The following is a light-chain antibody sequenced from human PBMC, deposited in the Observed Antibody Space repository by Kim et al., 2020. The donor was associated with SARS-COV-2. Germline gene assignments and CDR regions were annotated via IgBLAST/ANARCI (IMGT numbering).Light chain of an antibody. CDR1: QSINYY. J-gene: IGKJ4*01. Sequence: EIVLTQSPATLSVSPGEIATLSCRASQSINYYLGWYQQKPGQAPRLLISDASNRATGIPVRFSGSGSGTDFTLTITSLEPEDFAVYYCQQRSQWPLTFGGGTKVDIK. CDR3: QQRSQWPLT. CDR2: DAS. V-gene: IGKV3-11*01.